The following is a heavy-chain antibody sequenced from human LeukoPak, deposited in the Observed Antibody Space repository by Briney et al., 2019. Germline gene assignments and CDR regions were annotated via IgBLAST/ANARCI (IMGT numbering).Heavy chain of an antibody. Sequence: SETLSLTCTVSGGSISSYYWSWIRQPTGKGLEWIGRIYTSGSTNYNPSLKSRVTMSVDTSKNQFSLKLRSVTAADTAVYYCARETSQKGAHYMDVWGKGTTVTISS. CDR3: ARETSQKGAHYMDV. CDR2: IYTSGST. CDR1: GGSISSYY. V-gene: IGHV4-4*07. D-gene: IGHD3-16*01. J-gene: IGHJ6*03.